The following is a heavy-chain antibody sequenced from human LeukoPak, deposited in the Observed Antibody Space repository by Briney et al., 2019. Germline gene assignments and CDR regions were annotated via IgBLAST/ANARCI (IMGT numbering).Heavy chain of an antibody. CDR1: GGTFSSYA. CDR2: IIPIFGTA. V-gene: IGHV1-69*13. J-gene: IGHJ1*01. CDR3: ARLHVEMATIGYFQH. Sequence: SVKVSCKASGGTFSSYAISWVRQAPGQGLEWMGGIIPIFGTANYAQKFQGRVTITADESTSTTYMELSSLRSEDAAVYYCARLHVEMATIGYFQHWGQGTLVTVSS. D-gene: IGHD5-24*01.